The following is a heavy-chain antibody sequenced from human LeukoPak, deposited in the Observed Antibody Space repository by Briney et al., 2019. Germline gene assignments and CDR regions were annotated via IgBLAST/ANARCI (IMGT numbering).Heavy chain of an antibody. Sequence: ASVTLCCKSSGSGFTSNTISWVRVRHGQGLGRKGVFIPIISTGNYARKFQGRVTITADESTITAYMELSSLRSEAAAVYYCARGLGGYDSHYFDRWGQGTLVAAS. D-gene: IGHD5-12*01. V-gene: IGHV1-69*01. CDR3: ARGLGGYDSHYFDR. CDR2: FIPIISTG. J-gene: IGHJ4*02. CDR1: GSGFTSNT.